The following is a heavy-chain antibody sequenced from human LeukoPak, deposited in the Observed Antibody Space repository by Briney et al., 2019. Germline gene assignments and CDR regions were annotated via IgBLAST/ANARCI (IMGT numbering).Heavy chain of an antibody. Sequence: SETLSLTCTVSGGSISSGPYYWGWIRQPPGKGLEWIGNIYYGENTYYNPSLKSRVTISVDTSKNQFSLRLRSVTAADTAVYFSSSSSVYYYYYMDVWGKGTTVTVSS. D-gene: IGHD6-6*01. CDR1: GGSISSGPYY. V-gene: IGHV4-39*07. CDR2: IYYGENT. J-gene: IGHJ6*03. CDR3: SSSSVYYYYYMDV.